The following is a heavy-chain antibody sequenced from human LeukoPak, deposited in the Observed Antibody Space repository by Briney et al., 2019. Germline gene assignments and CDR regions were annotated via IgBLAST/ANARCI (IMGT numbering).Heavy chain of an antibody. J-gene: IGHJ4*02. V-gene: IGHV1-2*02. CDR3: ARGAVDYDILTGYYTAPDY. D-gene: IGHD3-9*01. CDR1: GYTFTGYY. Sequence: ASVKVSCKASGYTFTGYYMHWVRQAPGQGLEWMGWINPNSGGTNYAQKFQGRVTMTRDTSISTAYMELSRLRSDDTAVYYCARGAVDYDILTGYYTAPDYWGQGTLVTVPS. CDR2: INPNSGGT.